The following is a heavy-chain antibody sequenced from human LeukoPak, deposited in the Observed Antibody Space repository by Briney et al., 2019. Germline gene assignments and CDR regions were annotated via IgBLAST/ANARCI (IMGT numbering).Heavy chain of an antibody. CDR3: AREEGESFGY. Sequence: PGGSLRLSCAASGFTFSSHSMNWVRQAPGEGLEWVSSIGGSSSSIYYADSVKGRFTISRDNAKNSLYLQMNSLRAEDTAVYYCAREEGESFGYWGQGTLVTVSS. V-gene: IGHV3-21*01. J-gene: IGHJ4*02. CDR1: GFTFSSHS. CDR2: IGGSSSSI. D-gene: IGHD3-16*01.